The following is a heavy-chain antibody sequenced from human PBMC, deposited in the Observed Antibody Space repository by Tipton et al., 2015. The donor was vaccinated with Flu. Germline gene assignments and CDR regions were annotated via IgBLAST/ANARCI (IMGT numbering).Heavy chain of an antibody. V-gene: IGHV4-61*02. J-gene: IGHJ5*02. CDR3: ARGRVVVANWFDP. CDR1: GGSISSGSYY. CDR2: IYTSGST. D-gene: IGHD2-15*01. Sequence: TLSLTCTVSGGSISSGSYYWSWIRQPAGKGLEWIGRIYTSGSTNYNPSLKSRVTISVDTSKNQFSLKLSSVTAADTAVYYCARGRVVVANWFDPWGQGTLVTVSS.